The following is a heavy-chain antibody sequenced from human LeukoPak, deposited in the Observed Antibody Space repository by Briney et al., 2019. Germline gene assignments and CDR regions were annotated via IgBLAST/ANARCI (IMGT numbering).Heavy chain of an antibody. Sequence: GASVKVSCKASGYTFTNYYIYWVRQAPGQGLEWMGIINPSGGRTDYAQNFQGRVTVTRDTSTSTAYMELSSLRSEDTAVYFCARTCGYSAYDYFDYWGQGTLVTVSS. V-gene: IGHV1-46*01. CDR2: INPSGGRT. CDR1: GYTFTNYY. D-gene: IGHD5-12*01. CDR3: ARTCGYSAYDYFDY. J-gene: IGHJ4*02.